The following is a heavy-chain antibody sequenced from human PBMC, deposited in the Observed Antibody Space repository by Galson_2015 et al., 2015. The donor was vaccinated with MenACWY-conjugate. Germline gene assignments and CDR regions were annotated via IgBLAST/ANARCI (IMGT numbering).Heavy chain of an antibody. J-gene: IGHJ5*02. CDR3: ARWSGDSNSHPSS. CDR1: GFSVSSEY. D-gene: IGHD2/OR15-2a*01. CDR2: IYRDGKT. V-gene: IGHV3-53*01. Sequence: SLRLSCAASGFSVSSEYMSWVRQAPGKGLEWVSLIYRDGKTFYADSVQGRFITSRDNYKNTLYLQMNSLTAEDTAVYYCARWSGDSNSHPSSWGQGTLVTVSS.